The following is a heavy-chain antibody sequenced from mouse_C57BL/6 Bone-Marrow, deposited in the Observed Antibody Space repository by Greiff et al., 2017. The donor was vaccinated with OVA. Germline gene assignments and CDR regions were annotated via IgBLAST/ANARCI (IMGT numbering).Heavy chain of an antibody. CDR2: IYPRSGNT. CDR1: GYTFTSYG. CDR3: ARSLLRSCYAMDY. J-gene: IGHJ4*01. V-gene: IGHV1-81*01. D-gene: IGHD1-2*01. Sequence: VQLQQSGAELARPGASVKLSCKASGYTFTSYGISWVKQRTGQGLEWIGEIYPRSGNTYYNEKFKGKATLTADKASSTAYMELRSLTSEDSAVYFCARSLLRSCYAMDYWGQGTSVTVSS.